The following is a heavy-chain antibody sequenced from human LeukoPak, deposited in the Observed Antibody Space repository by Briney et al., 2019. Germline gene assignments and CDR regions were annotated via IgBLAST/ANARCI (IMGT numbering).Heavy chain of an antibody. Sequence: GASVKVSCKASEYTFTAYDMHWVRQAPGQGLEWMGRINPSSGGTNYAQKFQGRVTMTRDTSISTAYMELSRLRSDDTAVYYCARLYGEVPPYYFDYWGQGTLVTVSS. CDR1: EYTFTAYD. CDR2: INPSSGGT. V-gene: IGHV1-2*06. CDR3: ARLYGEVPPYYFDY. J-gene: IGHJ4*02. D-gene: IGHD2-2*01.